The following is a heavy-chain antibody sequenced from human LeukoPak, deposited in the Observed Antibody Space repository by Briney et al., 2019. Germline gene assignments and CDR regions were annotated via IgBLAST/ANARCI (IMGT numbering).Heavy chain of an antibody. CDR3: AILPTAVAPPGGDY. D-gene: IGHD6-19*01. CDR2: INPNSGGT. CDR1: GYTFTGYY. V-gene: IGHV1-2*02. Sequence: ASVKVSCKASGYTFTGYYMHRVRQAPGQGLERMGWINPNSGGTNYAQKFQGRVTMTRDTSISTAYMELSRLRSDDTAVYYCAILPTAVAPPGGDYWGQGTLVTVSS. J-gene: IGHJ4*02.